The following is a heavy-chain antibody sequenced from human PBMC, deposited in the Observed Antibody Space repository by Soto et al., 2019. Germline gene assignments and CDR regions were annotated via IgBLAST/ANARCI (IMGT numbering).Heavy chain of an antibody. J-gene: IGHJ4*02. CDR1: GFTFSSYA. CDR2: ISGSGGST. Sequence: PGRSLRLSCAASGFTFSSYAMSWVRQAPGKGLEWVSAISGSGGSTYYADPVKGRFTSSRDNSKNTLYLQMNSLRAEDTAVYYCAKSKSSGWAIDYWGQGTLVTASS. CDR3: AKSKSSGWAIDY. V-gene: IGHV3-23*01. D-gene: IGHD6-19*01.